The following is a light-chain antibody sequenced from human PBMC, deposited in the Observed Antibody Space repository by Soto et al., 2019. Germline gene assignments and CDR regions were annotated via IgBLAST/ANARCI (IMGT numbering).Light chain of an antibody. CDR3: QQFNYWPLT. V-gene: IGKV3D-15*01. J-gene: IGKJ5*01. CDR2: GAS. CDR1: QSVSST. Sequence: IVLTQSPATLSVSPGERATLSCRASQSVSSTLAWYQQKPGQAPRLLICGASTRATGVPARFSGSGAGTEFTLTITILQSEDFAVYCCQQFNYWPLTFGPGTRLEIK.